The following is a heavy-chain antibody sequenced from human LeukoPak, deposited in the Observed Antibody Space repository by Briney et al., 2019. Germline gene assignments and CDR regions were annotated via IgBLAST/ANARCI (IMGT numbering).Heavy chain of an antibody. CDR1: GFTVSSNY. V-gene: IGHV3-53*04. Sequence: GGSLRLSCAASGFTVSSNYMVWVRQAPGKGLEWVSLLYRGGDAFYADSVKGRFTISRHNSRNTLYLQMISLRAEDTAVYYCARGIEVAAGYFDFWGQGTLVTVSS. J-gene: IGHJ4*02. D-gene: IGHD6-19*01. CDR2: LYRGGDA. CDR3: ARGIEVAAGYFDF.